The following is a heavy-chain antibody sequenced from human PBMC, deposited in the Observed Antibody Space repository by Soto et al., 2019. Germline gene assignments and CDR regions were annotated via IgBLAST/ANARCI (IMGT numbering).Heavy chain of an antibody. J-gene: IGHJ6*02. CDR2: IRSKANSYAT. CDR3: TSYTDSSGYYYYYGMDV. D-gene: IGHD3-22*01. CDR1: GFTFSGSA. Sequence: PGGSLRLSCAASGFTFSGSAMHWVRQASGKGLEWVGRIRSKANSYATAYAASVKGRFTISRDDSKNTAYLQMNSLKTEDTAVYYCTSYTDSSGYYYYYGMDVWGQGTTVTV. V-gene: IGHV3-73*01.